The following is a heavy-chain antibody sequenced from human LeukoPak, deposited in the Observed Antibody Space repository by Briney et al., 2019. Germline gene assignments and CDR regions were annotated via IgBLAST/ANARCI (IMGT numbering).Heavy chain of an antibody. CDR1: GFAFSSFG. Sequence: GGSLRLSCAASGFAFSSFGMHWGRQAPGKGLEWVAVIWYDGTNKYYADSVKGRFTIPKDNSKNTLYLQMNSLRAEDTAVYYCARATVTRWFDPWGQGTLVTVSS. D-gene: IGHD4-17*01. CDR2: IWYDGTNK. CDR3: ARATVTRWFDP. V-gene: IGHV3-33*01. J-gene: IGHJ5*02.